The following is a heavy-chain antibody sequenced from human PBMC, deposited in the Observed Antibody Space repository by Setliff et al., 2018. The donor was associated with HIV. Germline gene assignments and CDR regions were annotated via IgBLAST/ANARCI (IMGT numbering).Heavy chain of an antibody. J-gene: IGHJ5*01. CDR3: VRKAEVGTTTHFDS. Sequence: PGGSLRLSCAASGFTFSSYWMHWVRQAPGKGLVWVSRINSDGSSTSYADSVKGRFTISRDNAKNTLYLQMNSLRAEDTAVYYCVRKAEVGTTTHFDSWGRGTLVTVSS. D-gene: IGHD1-26*01. V-gene: IGHV3-74*01. CDR2: INSDGSST. CDR1: GFTFSSYW.